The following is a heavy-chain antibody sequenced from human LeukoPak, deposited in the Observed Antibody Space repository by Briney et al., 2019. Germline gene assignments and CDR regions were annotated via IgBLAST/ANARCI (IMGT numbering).Heavy chain of an antibody. CDR1: GYTFTNYW. Sequence: GESLKISCKGSGYTFTNYWIGWVRQMPGKGLEWMGIIYPGDSDTRYSPSFQGQVTISADKSISTAYLQWSSLKASDTAMYYCAREDITGNDAFDIWGQGTMVTVSS. D-gene: IGHD1-20*01. CDR2: IYPGDSDT. J-gene: IGHJ3*02. CDR3: AREDITGNDAFDI. V-gene: IGHV5-51*01.